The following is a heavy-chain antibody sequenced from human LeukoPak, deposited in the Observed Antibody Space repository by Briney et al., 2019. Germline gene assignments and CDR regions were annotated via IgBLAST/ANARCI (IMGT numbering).Heavy chain of an antibody. CDR1: GYTFTSYG. Sequence: ASVKVSCKASGYTFTSYGISWVRQAPGQGLEWMGWISAYNGNTNYAQKLQGRVTITADKSTSTAYMELSSLRSEDTAVYYCASGATKPKYYYYYYYMDVWGKGTTVTVSS. CDR2: ISAYNGNT. J-gene: IGHJ6*03. CDR3: ASGATKPKYYYYYYYMDV. D-gene: IGHD1-26*01. V-gene: IGHV1-18*01.